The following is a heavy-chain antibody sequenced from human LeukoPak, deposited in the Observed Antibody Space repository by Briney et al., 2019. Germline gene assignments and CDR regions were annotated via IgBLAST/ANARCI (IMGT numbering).Heavy chain of an antibody. CDR1: GFTFSNAW. Sequence: GGSLRLSCAASGFTFSNAWMSWVRQAPGKGLEWVANIKHDGSEKYYVDSVKGRFTISRDNTKNSLYLQMNSLRAEDTAVYYCARGRFRYFDYWSQGTLVTVSS. CDR2: IKHDGSEK. V-gene: IGHV3-7*04. CDR3: ARGRFRYFDY. J-gene: IGHJ4*02. D-gene: IGHD3-3*01.